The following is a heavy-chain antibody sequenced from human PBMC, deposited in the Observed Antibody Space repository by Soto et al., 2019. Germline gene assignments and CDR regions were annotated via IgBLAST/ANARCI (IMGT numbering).Heavy chain of an antibody. CDR1: GGSISDGYY. D-gene: IGHD3-22*01. Sequence: SETLSLTCTVSGGSISDGYYWSWIRQHPGKGLEWIGSISYSGSTSYNPSLKSRLTISVDRSKSQFSLNLSSVAAADTAVYYCARRDRSGYSYWLDTWGQGTLVTVSS. CDR2: ISYSGST. CDR3: ARRDRSGYSYWLDT. V-gene: IGHV4-31*03. J-gene: IGHJ5*02.